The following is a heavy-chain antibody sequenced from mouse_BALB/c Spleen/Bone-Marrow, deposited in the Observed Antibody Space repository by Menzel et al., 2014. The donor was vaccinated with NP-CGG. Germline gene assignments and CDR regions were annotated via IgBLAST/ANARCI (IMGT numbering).Heavy chain of an antibody. J-gene: IGHJ2*01. V-gene: IGHV7-3*02. CDR3: ARDKGRVFFDY. CDR2: IRNKANGYTT. Sequence: EVQLVESGGGLVQPGGSLRLSCATSGSTFTDYYMNWVRQPPGKALEWLGFIRNKANGYTTEYSASVKSRFTISRDNSQNILYLQMNTLRADGSATYYCARDKGRVFFDYWGQGTTLTVSS. CDR1: GSTFTDYY.